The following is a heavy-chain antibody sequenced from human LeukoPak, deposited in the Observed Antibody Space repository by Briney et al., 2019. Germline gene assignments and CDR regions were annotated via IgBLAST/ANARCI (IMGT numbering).Heavy chain of an antibody. CDR3: ARGLKKSSGSYYEGVFDY. D-gene: IGHD3-22*01. J-gene: IGHJ4*02. Sequence: SETLSLTCTVSGGSISSYYWSWIRQPPGKGLEWIGYIYYSGSTNYNPSLKSRVTISVDTSKNQFSLKLSSVTAADTAVYYCARGLKKSSGSYYEGVFDYWGQGTLVTVSS. CDR1: GGSISSYY. V-gene: IGHV4-59*01. CDR2: IYYSGST.